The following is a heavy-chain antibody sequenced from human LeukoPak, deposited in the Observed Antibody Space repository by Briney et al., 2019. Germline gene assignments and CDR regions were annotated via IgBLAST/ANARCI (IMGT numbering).Heavy chain of an antibody. D-gene: IGHD3-9*01. Sequence: GGSLRLSCAASGFTFSSYWMSWVRQAPGKGLEWVANIKQDGSEKYYVDSVKGRFTISRDNAKNSLYPQMISLRAEDTAVYYCARDYDILTGYYDYWGQGTLVTVSS. CDR3: ARDYDILTGYYDY. V-gene: IGHV3-7*01. CDR2: IKQDGSEK. CDR1: GFTFSSYW. J-gene: IGHJ4*02.